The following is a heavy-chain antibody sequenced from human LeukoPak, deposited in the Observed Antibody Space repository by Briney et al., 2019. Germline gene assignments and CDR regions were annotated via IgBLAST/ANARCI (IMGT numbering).Heavy chain of an antibody. CDR3: AKDGDTMSGTYYYDMDV. J-gene: IGHJ6*03. CDR2: IRYDGSNR. V-gene: IGHV3-30*02. CDR1: GFTSSNFG. Sequence: PGGSLRLSCAASGFTSSNFGMHWVRQAPGKGLEWVAFIRYDGSNRYYADSVKGRFTISRDNSKNTLYLQMNSLRGEDTAVYYCAKDGDTMSGTYYYDMDVWGKGTTVTIS. D-gene: IGHD1-26*01.